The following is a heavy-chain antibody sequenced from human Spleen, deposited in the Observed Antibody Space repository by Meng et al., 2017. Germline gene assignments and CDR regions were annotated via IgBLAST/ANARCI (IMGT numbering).Heavy chain of an antibody. Sequence: GQLVQCGAGLMKPSDALSLSCAAYGWSFSSYSWNWVRQPPGKGLEWIGGINHSASTTYYPYLTSRLSISVDTSKIQFSLMQSNVTDADTAVYYCARATAAAAKGRWFDPWGQGTLVTVSS. D-gene: IGHD6-13*01. V-gene: IGHV4-34*01. CDR2: INHSAST. J-gene: IGHJ5*02. CDR1: GWSFSSYS. CDR3: ARATAAAAKGRWFDP.